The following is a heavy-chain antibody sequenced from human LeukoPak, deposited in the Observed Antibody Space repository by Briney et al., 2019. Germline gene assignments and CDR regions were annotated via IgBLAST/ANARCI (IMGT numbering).Heavy chain of an antibody. CDR2: IYHSGST. V-gene: IGHV4-38-2*02. CDR1: GYSISSGYY. Sequence: SETLSLTCTVSGYSISSGYYWGWIRQPPGKGLEWIGSIYHSGSTYYNPSLKSRVTISVDTSKNQFSLKLSSVTAADTAVYYCARFVYGSGKGFYWGQGTLVTVSS. CDR3: ARFVYGSGKGFY. J-gene: IGHJ4*02. D-gene: IGHD3-10*01.